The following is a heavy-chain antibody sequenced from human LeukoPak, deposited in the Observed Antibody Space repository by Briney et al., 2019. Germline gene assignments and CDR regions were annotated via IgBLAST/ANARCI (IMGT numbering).Heavy chain of an antibody. CDR3: ARIMTTVTTSRIGYYYYYMDV. J-gene: IGHJ6*03. CDR2: IYTSGST. D-gene: IGHD4-11*01. Sequence: SETLSLTCTVSGGSISSYYWSWIRQPAGKRLEWIGRIYTSGSTNYNPSLKSRVTMSVDTSKNQFSLKLSSVTAADTAVYYCARIMTTVTTSRIGYYYYYMDVWGKGTTVTVSS. CDR1: GGSISSYY. V-gene: IGHV4-4*07.